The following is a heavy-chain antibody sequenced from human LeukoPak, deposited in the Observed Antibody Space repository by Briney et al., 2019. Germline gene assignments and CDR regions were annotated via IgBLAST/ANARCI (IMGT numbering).Heavy chain of an antibody. CDR1: GFTFSSYW. Sequence: GSLRLSCAASGFTFSSYWMHWVRQAPGKGLVWVSSINSGCSSTTSADSVKGRFTISRDNAKNALYLQVNSLRAEDTAVYYCARDRGSTFDYWGQGTLVTVSS. D-gene: IGHD3-10*01. CDR2: INSGCSST. J-gene: IGHJ4*02. V-gene: IGHV3-74*01. CDR3: ARDRGSTFDY.